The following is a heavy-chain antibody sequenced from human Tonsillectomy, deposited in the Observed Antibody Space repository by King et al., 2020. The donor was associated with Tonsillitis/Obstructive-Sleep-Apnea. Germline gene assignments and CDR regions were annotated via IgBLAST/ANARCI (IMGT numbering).Heavy chain of an antibody. J-gene: IGHJ4*02. V-gene: IGHV3-15*07. CDR3: TTAPRGLFDY. CDR1: GLPFGNAW. CDR2: IKRKTDGGTT. Sequence: VQLVESGGGLVKPGGSLRLSCAASGLPFGNAWMNWVRQAPGKGLGWVGRIKRKTDGGTTDYAAPVKGRFTISRDDSKNTLYLQMNSLKTEDPAVYYCTTAPRGLFDYWGQGTLVTVSS.